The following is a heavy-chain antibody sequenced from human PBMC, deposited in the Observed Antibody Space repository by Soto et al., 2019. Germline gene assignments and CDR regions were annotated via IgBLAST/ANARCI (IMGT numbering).Heavy chain of an antibody. Sequence: SVKVSCKASGGTFNKFAFSWVRQAPGQGFEWMGGIIPVFRSADYAQRFRGRITITADEYTSTVYLYLNDLRSDDTAVYYCARRYCASDNCPLFYYFVDLWGLGTTVTVSS. D-gene: IGHD2-21*02. CDR2: IIPVFRSA. CDR3: ARRYCASDNCPLFYYFVDL. J-gene: IGHJ6*02. V-gene: IGHV1-69*13. CDR1: GGTFNKFA.